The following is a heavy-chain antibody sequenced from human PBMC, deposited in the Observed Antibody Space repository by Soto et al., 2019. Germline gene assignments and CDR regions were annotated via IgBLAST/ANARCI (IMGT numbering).Heavy chain of an antibody. V-gene: IGHV4-4*07. D-gene: IGHD1-26*01. Sequence: KASETLSLTCTVSGGSISSYYWSWIRQPAGKGLEWIGRIYTSGSTNYNPSLKSRVTMSVDTSKNQFSLKLSSVTAADTAVYYCARVRIVGTRESYGMDVWGQGTTVTVSS. CDR2: IYTSGST. J-gene: IGHJ6*02. CDR3: ARVRIVGTRESYGMDV. CDR1: GGSISSYY.